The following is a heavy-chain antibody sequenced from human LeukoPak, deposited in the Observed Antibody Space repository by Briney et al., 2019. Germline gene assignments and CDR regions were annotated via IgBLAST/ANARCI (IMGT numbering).Heavy chain of an antibody. Sequence: ASVKVSCKASGYTFTVYFMHWVRQAPGQGLEWMGWINPNSGGTNYAQKFQGRVTMTRDTSISTAYMELSRPRSDDTAVYYCARELNYDSSGYYFDYWGQGTLVTASS. D-gene: IGHD3-22*01. CDR3: ARELNYDSSGYYFDY. J-gene: IGHJ4*02. CDR1: GYTFTVYF. CDR2: INPNSGGT. V-gene: IGHV1-2*02.